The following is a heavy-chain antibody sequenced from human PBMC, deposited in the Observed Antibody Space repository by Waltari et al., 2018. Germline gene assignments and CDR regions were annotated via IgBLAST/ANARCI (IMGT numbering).Heavy chain of an antibody. D-gene: IGHD2-2*01. CDR2: IDYDGNT. CDR3: ARQGLYCRSSNCVGLDFSH. CDR1: GGSVTDTSYF. Sequence: QESGPGLLKPSETLSLTCAVSGGSVTDTSYFWGWIRQAPGKGLEWLGHIDYDGNTNYNPSLKGRVSISVDTSQKQCSLKLTLVTATDTAVYYCARQGLYCRSSNCVGLDFSHWGQGTLVAVS. V-gene: IGHV4-39*01. J-gene: IGHJ4*02.